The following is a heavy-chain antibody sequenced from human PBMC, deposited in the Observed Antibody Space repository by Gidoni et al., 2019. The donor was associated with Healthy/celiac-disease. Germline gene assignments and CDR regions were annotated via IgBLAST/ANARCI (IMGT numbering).Heavy chain of an antibody. CDR2: IIPILGIA. J-gene: IGHJ4*02. CDR3: AGVGYDFWSGYYNAGFDY. V-gene: IGHV1-69*04. D-gene: IGHD3-3*01. Sequence: QVQLVQSGAEVKKRGSSVNVSCKASGGTFSSYAISWVRQAPGQGLEWMGRIIPILGIANYAQKFQGGVTITADKSTSTAYMGLSSLRSEDSAVYYCAGVGYDFWSGYYNAGFDYWGQGTLVTVSS. CDR1: GGTFSSYA.